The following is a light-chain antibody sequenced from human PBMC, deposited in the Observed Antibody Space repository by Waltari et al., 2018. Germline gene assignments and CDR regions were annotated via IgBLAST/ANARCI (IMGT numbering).Light chain of an antibody. CDR1: QSLRKSY. Sequence: EFVLTQSPGTLSLSPGERATLSCRVSQSLRKSYLAWYQQKPGQAPRLLIYGASSRATGIPDRFSGSGSGTDFTLTISRLEPEDFAVYYCQQYGSSISYTFGQGTKLEIK. V-gene: IGKV3-20*01. CDR3: QQYGSSISYT. CDR2: GAS. J-gene: IGKJ2*01.